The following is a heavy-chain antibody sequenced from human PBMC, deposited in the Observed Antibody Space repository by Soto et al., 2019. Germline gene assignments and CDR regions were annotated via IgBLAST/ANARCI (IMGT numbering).Heavy chain of an antibody. J-gene: IGHJ6*03. CDR2: IYYSGST. D-gene: IGHD6-6*01. CDR3: ARESSSSIYYYYYMDV. CDR1: GGSISSYY. Sequence: SETLSLTCTVSGGSISSYYWSWIRQPPGKGLEWIGYIYYSGSTNYNPSLKSRVTISVDTSKNQFSLKLSSVIAADTAVYYCARESSSSIYYYYYMDVWGKGTTVTVSS. V-gene: IGHV4-59*12.